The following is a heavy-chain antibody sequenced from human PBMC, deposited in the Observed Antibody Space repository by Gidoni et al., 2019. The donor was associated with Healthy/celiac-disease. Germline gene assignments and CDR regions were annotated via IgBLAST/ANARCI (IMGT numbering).Heavy chain of an antibody. CDR1: GYTFTSHY. J-gene: IGHJ4*02. Sequence: QVQLVQSGAEVKKPGASVKVSCKASGYTFTSHYIHWVRQAPGHGLEWVGIINPSGGTTSYAQNVQGRVTMTRDTSTSTVYMELSSLRSEDTAVYYCARIKLGGFDYWGQGTLVTVSS. CDR2: INPSGGTT. D-gene: IGHD1-26*01. V-gene: IGHV1-46*03. CDR3: ARIKLGGFDY.